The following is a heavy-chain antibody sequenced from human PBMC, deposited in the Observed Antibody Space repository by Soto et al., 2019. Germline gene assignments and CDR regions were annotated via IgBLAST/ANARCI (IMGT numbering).Heavy chain of an antibody. CDR3: ARRAVVNFFS. D-gene: IGHD3-22*01. CDR2: IYHSGGT. CDR1: GGSIISFGYS. V-gene: IGHV4-30-2*01. J-gene: IGHJ5*02. Sequence: SDNLAVTCAVSGGSIISFGYSWTWIRHPPGKGLEWVGYIYHSGGTYSNPSLKSLVTISLDRSQSQFSLRLSSVIDADTAVYYCARRAVVNFFSWGQGTLVTVS.